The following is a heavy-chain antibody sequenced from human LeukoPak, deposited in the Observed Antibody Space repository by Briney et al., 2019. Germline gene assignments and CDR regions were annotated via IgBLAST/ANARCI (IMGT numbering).Heavy chain of an antibody. CDR2: IWYDGSNI. D-gene: IGHD3-22*01. J-gene: IGHJ4*02. CDR3: AKGMGAYYDISGPFDY. Sequence: GGSLRLSCAASGFIFSTYGMHWVRQAPGKGLEWVTVIWYDGSNIYYADSVKGRFTISRDNSKNTLYLQMNSLRAEDTAVYYCAKGMGAYYDISGPFDYWGQGTLVTVSS. V-gene: IGHV3-33*06. CDR1: GFIFSTYG.